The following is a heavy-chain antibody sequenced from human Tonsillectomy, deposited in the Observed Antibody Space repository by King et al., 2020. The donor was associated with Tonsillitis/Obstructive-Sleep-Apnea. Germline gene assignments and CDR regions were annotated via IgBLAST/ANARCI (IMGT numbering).Heavy chain of an antibody. CDR2: IIHTGST. V-gene: IGHV4-34*12. CDR3: ARVGGSGYHFAY. D-gene: IGHD5-12*01. Sequence: VQLQQWGAGLLKPSETLSLSCAVYGGSFSGHFWGWIRQPPGKGLEWIGEIIHTGSTNYNPSLKSRVTISVDTSKSQFSLKLNSVTAADTAVYYCARVGGSGYHFAYWGQGTLVIVAS. CDR1: GGSFSGHF. J-gene: IGHJ4*02.